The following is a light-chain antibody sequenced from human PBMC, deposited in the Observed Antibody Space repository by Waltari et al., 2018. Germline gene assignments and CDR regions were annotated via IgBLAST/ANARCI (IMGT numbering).Light chain of an antibody. J-gene: IGKJ5*01. V-gene: IGKV1-9*01. CDR1: QDISSF. Sequence: IQLTQSPSSLSASVGDRVAITCRASQDISSFLAWYQQIPGKAPKLLIYSASTLQSGVPSRFSGSGYGADFTLTISSLQPEDFATYYCQQLLTYPISFGQGTRLEIK. CDR2: SAS. CDR3: QQLLTYPIS.